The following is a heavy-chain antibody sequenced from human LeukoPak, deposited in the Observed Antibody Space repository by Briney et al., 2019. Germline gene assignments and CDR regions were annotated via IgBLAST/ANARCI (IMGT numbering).Heavy chain of an antibody. CDR2: IYYSGST. CDR1: GGSISSSSYY. Sequence: SETLSLTCTVSGGSISSSSYYWGWIRQPPGKGLEWIGSIYYSGSTYYNPSLKSRVTISVDTSKNQFSLKLSSVTAADTAVYYCARLKGNRAHCGGDCYIPDDYYYGMDVWGQGTTVTVSS. CDR3: ARLKGNRAHCGGDCYIPDDYYYGMDV. J-gene: IGHJ6*02. D-gene: IGHD2-21*02. V-gene: IGHV4-39*01.